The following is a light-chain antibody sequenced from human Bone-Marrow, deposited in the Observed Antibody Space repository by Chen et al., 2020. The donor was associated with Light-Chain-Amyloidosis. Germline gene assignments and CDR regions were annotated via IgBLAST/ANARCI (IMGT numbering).Light chain of an antibody. CDR3: SSYTSSSTLGVV. Sequence: QSALTQPASVSGSPGQSITISCTGTSSDVGYNYDSWYQKHPGKAPKLMIYEVSNRPSGVSDRFSGSKSDNTASLTISGRQAEDEAEYYCSSYTSSSTLGVVFGGGTKLTVL. V-gene: IGLV2-14*01. CDR2: EVS. CDR1: SSDVGYNY. J-gene: IGLJ2*01.